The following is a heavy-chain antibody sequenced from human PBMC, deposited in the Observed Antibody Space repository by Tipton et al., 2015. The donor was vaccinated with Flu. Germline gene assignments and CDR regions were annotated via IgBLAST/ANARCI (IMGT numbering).Heavy chain of an antibody. CDR2: IYISGST. Sequence: LRLSCTVSGGSISSGNHYWSWIRQPAGKGLEWIGRIYISGSTRYNPSLKSRVTMSLDTSEKQFSLQLSSVTAADTAVYYCARSVIDDSSGSEFDYFDYWGQGTLVTVYS. CDR3: ARSVIDDSSGSEFDYFDY. D-gene: IGHD3-22*01. J-gene: IGHJ4*02. CDR1: GGSISSGNHY. V-gene: IGHV4-61*02.